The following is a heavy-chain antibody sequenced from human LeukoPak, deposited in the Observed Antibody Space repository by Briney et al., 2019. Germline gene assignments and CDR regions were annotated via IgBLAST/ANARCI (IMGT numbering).Heavy chain of an antibody. J-gene: IGHJ4*02. CDR2: ISSTTSYR. CDR3: AKGDVSVTREFDY. CDR1: GFTFSSYN. Sequence: GGSLRLSCAASGFTFSSYNMNWVRQAPGKGLEWVSSISSTTSYRYYTDSVKGRFTISRDNAQNSLYLQMNSLRAEDTAVYYCAKGDVSVTREFDYWGQGTLVTVSS. V-gene: IGHV3-21*01. D-gene: IGHD7-27*01.